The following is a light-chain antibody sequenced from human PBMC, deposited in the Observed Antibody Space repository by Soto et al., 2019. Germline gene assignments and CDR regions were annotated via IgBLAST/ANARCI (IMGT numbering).Light chain of an antibody. CDR2: GTS. Sequence: EIVLTQSPGILSLSPGARATLSCRASQTVAYTSLAWYQQRPGQAPRLLIYGTSTRATGTPDRFIGSGSGTAFPLTISRLEPEDFALYYCQQYVTTPRTFGQGTKVE. J-gene: IGKJ1*01. CDR3: QQYVTTPRT. V-gene: IGKV3-20*01. CDR1: QTVAYTS.